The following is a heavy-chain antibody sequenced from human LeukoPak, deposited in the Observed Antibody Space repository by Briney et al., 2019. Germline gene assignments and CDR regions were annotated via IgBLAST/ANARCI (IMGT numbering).Heavy chain of an antibody. V-gene: IGHV4-4*07. Sequence: SETLSLTCTVSGGSITSYYWNWIRQPSDKGLEWIGRIYTSGSTNYNPSLKSRVTMSVDTSRNHFSLKLSSVTAADTAVYYCARDVGYWYFDLWGRGTLVTVSS. CDR1: GGSITSYY. CDR3: ARDVGYWYFDL. CDR2: IYTSGST. D-gene: IGHD2-15*01. J-gene: IGHJ2*01.